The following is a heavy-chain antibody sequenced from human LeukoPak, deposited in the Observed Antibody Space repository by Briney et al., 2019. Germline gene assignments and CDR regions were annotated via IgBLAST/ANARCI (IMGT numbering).Heavy chain of an antibody. CDR1: GYSFSTNM. CDR2: ILPGGKES. CDR3: MGAHGY. J-gene: IGHJ4*02. Sequence: GGSLRLSCVVSGYSFSTNMMTWVRQAPGKVLEWVATILPGGKESYRVESVKGRFTVSRDNAKNLLFLQMNSMRVDDTAVYYCMGAHGYWGQGTLVTVSS. V-gene: IGHV3-7*01.